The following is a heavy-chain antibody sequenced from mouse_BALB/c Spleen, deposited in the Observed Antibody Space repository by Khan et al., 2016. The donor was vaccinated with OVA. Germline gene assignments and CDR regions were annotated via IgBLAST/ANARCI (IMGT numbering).Heavy chain of an antibody. CDR3: ARPPYFSYVMGY. CDR1: GYTFTNYG. J-gene: IGHJ4*01. CDR2: INTYTGEP. V-gene: IGHV9-3-1*01. D-gene: IGHD2-10*01. Sequence: QIQLVQSGPELKKPGETVKISCKASGYTFTNYGMNWVKQAPGRGLKWMGWINTYTGEPTYADDFKGRFVFSLETSASTAYLQINNLKNEDTATYFCARPPYFSYVMGYWCQGTSVTVSS.